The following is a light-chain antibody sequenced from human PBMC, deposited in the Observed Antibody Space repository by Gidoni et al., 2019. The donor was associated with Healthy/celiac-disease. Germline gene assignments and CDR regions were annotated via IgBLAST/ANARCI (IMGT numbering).Light chain of an antibody. J-gene: IGKJ2*01. CDR3: QQYGSSLPMYT. Sequence: ESVLTQSPGTLSLSPGERATLSCRASQSVSSSYLAWYQQKPGQAPRLLIYGASSKAASIPDRFSGSGSGTDFTLTISRRDPEDFAVYYCQQYGSSLPMYTFGQGTKLEIK. V-gene: IGKV3-20*01. CDR2: GAS. CDR1: QSVSSSY.